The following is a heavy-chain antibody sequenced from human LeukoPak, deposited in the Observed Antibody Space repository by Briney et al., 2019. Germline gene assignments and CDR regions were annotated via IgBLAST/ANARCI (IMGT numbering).Heavy chain of an antibody. D-gene: IGHD3-10*01. CDR1: GGSISSGSYY. CDR2: IYISGST. V-gene: IGHV4-61*09. J-gene: IGHJ5*02. Sequence: SETLSLTCTVSGGSISSGSYYWSWIRQPAGKGLEWIGHIYISGSTNYNPSLRSRVTISVDTSKNQFSLKLNSVTAADTAVYYCARSQFYGSGSYQGRWFDPWGQGTLVTVSS. CDR3: ARSQFYGSGSYQGRWFDP.